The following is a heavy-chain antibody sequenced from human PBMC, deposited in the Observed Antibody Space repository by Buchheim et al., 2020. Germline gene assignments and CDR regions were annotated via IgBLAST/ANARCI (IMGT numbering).Heavy chain of an antibody. Sequence: EVQLVESGGGLVQPGGSLRLSCAAPGFTFSSHSMNWVRQAPGKGLEWVSYISSSSSTIYHADSVKGRFTISRDNAKNSLYLQMNGLRAEDTAVYYCARERGYNYGYSDYWGQGTL. V-gene: IGHV3-48*04. CDR2: ISSSSSTI. D-gene: IGHD5-18*01. CDR1: GFTFSSHS. J-gene: IGHJ4*02. CDR3: ARERGYNYGYSDY.